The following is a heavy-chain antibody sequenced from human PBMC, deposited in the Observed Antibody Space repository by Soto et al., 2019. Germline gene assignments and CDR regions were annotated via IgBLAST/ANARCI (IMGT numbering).Heavy chain of an antibody. CDR3: ATHVTSSRWRYFAN. D-gene: IGHD6-13*01. CDR1: GYSFTTYW. Sequence: EVQLVQSAAEVKKPGESLRISCKGFGYSFTTYWIGWVRQMPGKGLEWMGIIYPPNSETHYSPSFQGRVTISVDKSISTAFVQWSSLEASDTAMYYCATHVTSSRWRYFANWGQGTLVSVSS. V-gene: IGHV5-51*01. CDR2: IYPPNSET. J-gene: IGHJ4*02.